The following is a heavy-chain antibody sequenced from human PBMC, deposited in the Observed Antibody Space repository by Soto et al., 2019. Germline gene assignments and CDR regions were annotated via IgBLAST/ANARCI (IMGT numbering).Heavy chain of an antibody. CDR1: GFTVSSNF. J-gene: IGHJ4*02. V-gene: IGHV3-53*04. Sequence: EVQLVESGGGLVQPGGSLRLSCAASGFTVSSNFMSWVRQAPGKGLEWVSVIYSGGTTYYADSVKGRFTISRHNSKNTLYLQMNSLRAEDTAVYYCARGAGYSVDWYDYWGQGTLVTVSS. CDR3: ARGAGYSVDWYDY. CDR2: IYSGGTT. D-gene: IGHD6-19*01.